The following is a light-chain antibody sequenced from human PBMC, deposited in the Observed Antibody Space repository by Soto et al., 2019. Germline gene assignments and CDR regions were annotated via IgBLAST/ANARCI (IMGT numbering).Light chain of an antibody. V-gene: IGLV2-8*01. CDR2: EVT. CDR1: SSDVGAYNY. J-gene: IGLJ3*02. CDR3: TSYVGNNIWV. Sequence: QSALTQPPSASGSRGQSVTISCTGTSSDVGAYNYVSWYQQYPGKAPKLMIYEVTKRPSGVPDRFSGSKSGNTASLTVSGLQAEDEADYYCTSYVGNNIWVFGGGTNVTVL.